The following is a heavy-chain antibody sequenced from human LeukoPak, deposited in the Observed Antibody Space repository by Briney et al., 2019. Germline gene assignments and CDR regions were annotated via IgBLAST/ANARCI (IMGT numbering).Heavy chain of an antibody. D-gene: IGHD1-26*01. CDR1: GFTFSGYA. CDR2: ISSNGGST. Sequence: GGSLRLSCAASGFTFSGYAMHWVRQAPGKGLESVSAISSNGGSTYYANSVKGRFTISRDNSKNTLYLQMGSLRAEDMDVYYCARGGKWELLRGACDYWGQGTLVTVSS. CDR3: ARGGKWELLRGACDY. J-gene: IGHJ4*02. V-gene: IGHV3-64*01.